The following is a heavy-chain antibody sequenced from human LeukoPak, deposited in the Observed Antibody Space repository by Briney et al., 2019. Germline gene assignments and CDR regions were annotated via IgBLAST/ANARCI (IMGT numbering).Heavy chain of an antibody. CDR3: AKGGAPPGLLVKPGAVAGRYFDY. CDR1: GFTFSSYA. CDR2: ISGSGGST. V-gene: IGHV3-23*01. Sequence: PGGSLRVSCAASGFTFSSYAMSWVRQAPGKGLEWVSAISGSGGSTYYADSVKGRFTISRDNSKNTLYLQMNSLRADDTAVYYCAKGGAPPGLLVKPGAVAGRYFDYWGQGTLVTVSS. J-gene: IGHJ4*02. D-gene: IGHD6-19*01.